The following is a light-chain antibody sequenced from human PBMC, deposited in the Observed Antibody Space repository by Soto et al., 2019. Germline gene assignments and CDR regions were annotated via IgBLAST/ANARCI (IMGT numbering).Light chain of an antibody. CDR1: SSDVGAYNY. V-gene: IGLV2-8*01. CDR3: TSYAASNNYA. Sequence: QSVLTQPPSASGSPGQSVTISCTGTSSDVGAYNYVSWYQQHPGKAPKLMIYEVIKRPSGVPDRFSGSKSGNTASLTVSGLQAEDEADYYCTSYAASNNYAFGTGTKVTVL. CDR2: EVI. J-gene: IGLJ1*01.